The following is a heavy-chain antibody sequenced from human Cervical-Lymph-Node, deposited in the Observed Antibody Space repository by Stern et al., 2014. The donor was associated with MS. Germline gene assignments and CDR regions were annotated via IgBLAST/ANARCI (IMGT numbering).Heavy chain of an antibody. CDR1: GFTFSSYG. CDR2: IWFDGSDK. V-gene: IGHV3-33*01. D-gene: IGHD2-21*01. Sequence: VQLVESGVGVVQPGRSLRLSCAASGFTFSSYGIHLVRQAPGQGLEWVSLIWFDGSDKYYADSVKGRFTISRDNSKNTLYLQMNSLGAEDTAVYYCARDDIHSLAMLDSWGQGTLVTVSS. J-gene: IGHJ4*02. CDR3: ARDDIHSLAMLDS.